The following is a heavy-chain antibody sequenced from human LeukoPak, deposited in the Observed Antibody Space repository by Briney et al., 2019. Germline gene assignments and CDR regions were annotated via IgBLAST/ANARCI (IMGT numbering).Heavy chain of an antibody. CDR3: ARGPHEVGATGFDY. V-gene: IGHV4-59*11. CDR1: GGSISSHY. Sequence: SETLSLTCTVSGGSISSHYGSWIRQPPGKGLEWIGYIYYSGSTNYNPSLKSRVTISVDTSKNQFSLKLSSVTAADTAVHYCARGPHEVGATGFDYWGQGTLVTVSS. CDR2: IYYSGST. J-gene: IGHJ4*02. D-gene: IGHD1-26*01.